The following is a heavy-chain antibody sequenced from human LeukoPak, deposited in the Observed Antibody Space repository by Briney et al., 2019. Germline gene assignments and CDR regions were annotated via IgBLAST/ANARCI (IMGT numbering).Heavy chain of an antibody. Sequence: GGSLRLSCAASGFTFSNYGMHWVRQAPGKGLEWVAAISYDGNNKYYADSVKGRFTISRDNSKNTVYLQMNSLRAEGTAVYYCARDYDFWSDVSHHYYYGMDVWGQGTTVTVSS. CDR2: ISYDGNNK. CDR3: ARDYDFWSDVSHHYYYGMDV. V-gene: IGHV3-30*05. D-gene: IGHD3-3*01. CDR1: GFTFSNYG. J-gene: IGHJ6*02.